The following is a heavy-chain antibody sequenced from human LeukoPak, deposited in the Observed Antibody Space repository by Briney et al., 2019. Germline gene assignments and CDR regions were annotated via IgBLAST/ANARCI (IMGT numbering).Heavy chain of an antibody. V-gene: IGHV3-30*04. CDR3: ARDGAARLLRYYYYMDV. D-gene: IGHD6-6*01. CDR2: ISHDGFNQ. CDR1: GFTFSDHA. J-gene: IGHJ6*03. Sequence: GGSLRLSCAATGFTFSDHAVHWVRQAPGKGLEWVAVISHDGFNQKYADSVKGRFTVSRDNSENMQFLQMNAPRPEDTAVYYCARDGAARLLRYYYYMDVWGKGTTVTVS.